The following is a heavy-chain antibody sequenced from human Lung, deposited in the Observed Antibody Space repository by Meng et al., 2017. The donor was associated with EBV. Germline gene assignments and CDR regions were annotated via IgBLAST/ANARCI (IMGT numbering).Heavy chain of an antibody. J-gene: IGHJ4*02. V-gene: IGHV1-18*01. CDR2: ISCYNGDT. CDR3: ARDPSNTSGRYAYFDY. Sequence: QLVRSGAEGKKPGASVRVSCKASGYTFTHHGISWIRQAPGQGLEWMGWISCYNGDTNYAQKLQGRVTMTTDTSTNTAYMDLRGLRSDDTAVYYCARDPSNTSGRYAYFDYWGQGTLVTVSS. D-gene: IGHD6-19*01. CDR1: GYTFTHHG.